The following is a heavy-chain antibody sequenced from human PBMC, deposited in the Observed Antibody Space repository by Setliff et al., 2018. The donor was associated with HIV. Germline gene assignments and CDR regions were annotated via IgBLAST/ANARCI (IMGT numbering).Heavy chain of an antibody. CDR3: ASLPPLYDSSGYYFDY. D-gene: IGHD3-22*01. CDR2: TNHSGST. CDR1: GGSFSGYY. V-gene: IGHV4-34*01. J-gene: IGHJ4*02. Sequence: SETLSLTCAVYGGSFSGYYWSWIRQPPGKGLEWIGETNHSGSTYYNPSLNSRVTISVDASKNQFSLKLSSVTAADTAVYYCASLPPLYDSSGYYFDYWGQGTLVTVSS.